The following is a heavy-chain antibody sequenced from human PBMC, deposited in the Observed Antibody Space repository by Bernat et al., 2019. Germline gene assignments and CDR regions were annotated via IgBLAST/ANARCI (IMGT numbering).Heavy chain of an antibody. D-gene: IGHD6-6*01. V-gene: IGHV1-8*01. CDR3: ARRRSIPSSSPCGC. J-gene: IGHJ4*02. CDR2: MNPNSGNT. Sequence: QVQLVQSGAEVKKPGASVTVSCNASGYTFTSYDINWVRQATGQGLEWMGWMNPNSGNTGYAQKFQGRVTMTRNTSISTAYMELSRLRSEDTAVYYCARRRSIPSSSPCGCWGQGTLVTVSS. CDR1: GYTFTSYD.